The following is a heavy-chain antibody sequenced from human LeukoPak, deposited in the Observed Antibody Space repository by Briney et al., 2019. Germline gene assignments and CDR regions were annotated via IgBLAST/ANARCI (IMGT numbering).Heavy chain of an antibody. CDR1: GFTFSSYA. CDR3: AKDLSSVDTAMVTSPDFDY. V-gene: IGHV3-23*01. D-gene: IGHD5-18*01. J-gene: IGHJ4*02. CDR2: ISGSGGST. Sequence: PGGSLRLSCAASGFTFSSYAMSWVRQAPGKGLEWVSAISGSGGSTYYADSVKGRFTISRDNSKNTLYLQMNSLRAEDTAVYYCAKDLSSVDTAMVTSPDFDYWGQGTLVTVSS.